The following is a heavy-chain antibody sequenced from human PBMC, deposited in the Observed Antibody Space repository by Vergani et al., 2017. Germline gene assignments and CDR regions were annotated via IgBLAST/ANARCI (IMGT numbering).Heavy chain of an antibody. D-gene: IGHD6-19*01. CDR2: IWYDGSNK. CDR3: AKDRGSGWYGYFDY. J-gene: IGHJ4*02. Sequence: QVQLVESGGGVVQPGRSLRLSCAASGFTFSSYAMHWVRQAPGKGLEWVAVIWYDGSNKYYADSVKGRFTISRDNSKNTLYLQMNSLRAEDTAVYYCAKDRGSGWYGYFDYWGQGTLVTVSS. V-gene: IGHV3-33*06. CDR1: GFTFSSYA.